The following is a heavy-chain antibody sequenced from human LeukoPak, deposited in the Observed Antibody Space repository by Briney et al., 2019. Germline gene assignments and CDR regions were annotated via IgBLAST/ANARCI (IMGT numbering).Heavy chain of an antibody. V-gene: IGHV3-23*01. CDR2: VSGSSSTT. CDR3: AKNRRACSGGSCNSGVSEYFHH. CDR1: GFTFSSYA. J-gene: IGHJ1*01. D-gene: IGHD2-15*01. Sequence: GGSLRLSCAASGFTFSSYAMTWVRQAPGKGLEWVSGVSGSSSTTYYADSVKGRFTISRDNLKNTLYLQMSSLRVEDTAIYYCAKNRRACSGGSCNSGVSEYFHHWGQGTLVTVSS.